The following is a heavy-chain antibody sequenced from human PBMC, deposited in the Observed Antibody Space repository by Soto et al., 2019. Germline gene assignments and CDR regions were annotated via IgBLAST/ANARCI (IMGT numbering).Heavy chain of an antibody. D-gene: IGHD5-12*01. V-gene: IGHV3-74*01. CDR2: IHSDGSST. CDR1: GFTFNNYW. Sequence: EVQLVESGGGLVRPGGSLRLSCAASGFTFNNYWMHWVRQAPGKGLVWVSRIHSDGSSTAYADSVKGRFTISRDNAKNTLTLQMNSRRAEDTAVYYCAREGTAPSAYGSGYYYKYYARDVWGPGITVTVS. J-gene: IGHJ6*02. CDR3: AREGTAPSAYGSGYYYKYYARDV.